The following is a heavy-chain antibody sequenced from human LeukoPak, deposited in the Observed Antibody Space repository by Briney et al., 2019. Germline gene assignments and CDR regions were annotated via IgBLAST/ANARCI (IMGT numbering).Heavy chain of an antibody. Sequence: SETLSLTCTVSGGSASSGSYYWSWIRQPPGKGLEWIGYIYYSGSTNYNPSLKSRVTISVDTSKNQFSLKLSSVTAADTAVYYCARGSSGSYLYWGQGTLVTVSS. CDR1: GGSASSGSYY. V-gene: IGHV4-61*01. CDR2: IYYSGST. CDR3: ARGSSGSYLY. D-gene: IGHD3-10*01. J-gene: IGHJ4*02.